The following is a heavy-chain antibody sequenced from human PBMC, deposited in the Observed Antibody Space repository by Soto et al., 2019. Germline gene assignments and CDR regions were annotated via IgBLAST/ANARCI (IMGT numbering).Heavy chain of an antibody. J-gene: IGHJ6*02. CDR3: ATRRYCSSTSCYPDYYYGMDV. CDR2: FDPEDGET. Sequence: ASVKVSCKVSGYTLTELSMHWVRQAPGKGLEWMGGFDPEDGETIYAQKVQGRVTMTEDTSTDTAYMELSSLRSEDTAVYYCATRRYCSSTSCYPDYYYGMDVWGQGTTVTVSS. D-gene: IGHD2-2*01. V-gene: IGHV1-24*01. CDR1: GYTLTELS.